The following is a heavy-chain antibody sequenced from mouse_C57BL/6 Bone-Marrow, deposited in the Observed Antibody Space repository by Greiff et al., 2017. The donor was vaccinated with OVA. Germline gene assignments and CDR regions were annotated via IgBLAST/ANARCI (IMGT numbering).Heavy chain of an antibody. V-gene: IGHV5-6*01. D-gene: IGHD1-1*01. CDR1: GFTFSSYG. CDR3: ARQRYYGSSHDY. CDR2: ISSGGSYT. Sequence: EVKLQESGGDLVKPGGSLKLSCAASGFTFSSYGMSWVRQTPDKRLEWVATISSGGSYTYYPDSVKGRFTISRDNAKNTLYLQMSSLKSEDTAMYYCARQRYYGSSHDYWGQGTTLTVSS. J-gene: IGHJ2*01.